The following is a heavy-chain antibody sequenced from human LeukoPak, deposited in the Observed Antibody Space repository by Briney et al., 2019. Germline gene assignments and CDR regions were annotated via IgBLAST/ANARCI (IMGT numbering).Heavy chain of an antibody. CDR1: GGTFSSYA. Sequence: SVKVSCKASGGTFSSYAISWVRQAPGQGLEWMGGIIPIFGTASYAQKFQGRVTITADKSTSTAYMELSSLRSEDTAVYYCARDRGSGSYYVDWGQGTLVTVSS. V-gene: IGHV1-69*06. CDR3: ARDRGSGSYYVD. J-gene: IGHJ4*02. CDR2: IIPIFGTA. D-gene: IGHD3-10*01.